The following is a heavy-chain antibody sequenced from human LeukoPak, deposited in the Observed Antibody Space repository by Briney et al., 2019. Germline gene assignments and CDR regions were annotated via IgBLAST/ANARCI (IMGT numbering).Heavy chain of an antibody. J-gene: IGHJ4*02. V-gene: IGHV3-23*01. D-gene: IGHD2-21*01. CDR1: GFTFTNYA. CDR3: AKDTAVILTAPFDS. CDR2: ISGSGTNT. Sequence: GGSLRLSCAASGFTFTNYAMTWVRQAPGKGLEWVSAISGSGTNTYYSGSVRGRFTISRDNSNNRLYLQMNSVRAEDTAMYFCAKDTAVILTAPFDSWGQGTLVTVSS.